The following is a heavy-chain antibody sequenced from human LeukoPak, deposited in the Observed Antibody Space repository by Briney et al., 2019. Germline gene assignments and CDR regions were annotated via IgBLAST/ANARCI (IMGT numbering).Heavy chain of an antibody. Sequence: SQTLSLTCTVSGGSISSGGYYWSWIRQPPGKGLEWIGYIYHSGSTYYNPSLKSRVTISVDRSKNQFSLKLSSVTAADTAVYYCARDPPLWGLGYCSSTSCYTGTDYMDVWGKGTTVSVSS. CDR1: GGSISSGGYY. V-gene: IGHV4-30-2*01. CDR3: ARDPPLWGLGYCSSTSCYTGTDYMDV. D-gene: IGHD2-2*02. CDR2: IYHSGST. J-gene: IGHJ6*03.